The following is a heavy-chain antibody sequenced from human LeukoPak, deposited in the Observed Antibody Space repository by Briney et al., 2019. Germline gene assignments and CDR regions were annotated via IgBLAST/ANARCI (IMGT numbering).Heavy chain of an antibody. J-gene: IGHJ4*02. CDR3: ARPANGVEY. CDR2: IYPGDSDT. CDR1: GYSFTTYW. Sequence: VESLKISCKGSGYSFTTYWIGWVRRMPGKGLEGMGVIYPGDSDTTYSPSLQGQVTISADKSISAAYLQWSSLKASDTAMYYCARPANGVEYWGQGTLVTVSS. V-gene: IGHV5-51*01.